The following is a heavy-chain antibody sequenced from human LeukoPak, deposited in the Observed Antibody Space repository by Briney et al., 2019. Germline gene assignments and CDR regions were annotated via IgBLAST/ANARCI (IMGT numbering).Heavy chain of an antibody. D-gene: IGHD6-13*01. CDR1: GYTLTELS. CDR3: ATDPVPFTRSWYHMGAFDI. J-gene: IGHJ3*02. CDR2: FDPEDGET. V-gene: IGHV1-24*01. Sequence: ASVKVSCKVSGYTLTELSMHWVRQAPGKGLEWMGGFDPEDGETIYAQKFQGRVTMTEDTSTDTAYMELSSLRSEGTAVYYCATDPVPFTRSWYHMGAFDIWGQGTMVTVSS.